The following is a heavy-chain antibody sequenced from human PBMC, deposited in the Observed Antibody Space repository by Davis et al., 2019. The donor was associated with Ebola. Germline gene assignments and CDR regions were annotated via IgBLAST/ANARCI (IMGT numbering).Heavy chain of an antibody. CDR3: ARGRPGYSSGWYRYYFDY. Sequence: GESLKISCAASGFTFSSYWMSWVRQAPGKGLEWVANIKQDGSEKYYVDSVKGRFTISRDNAKNSLYLQMNSLRAEDTAVYYCARGRPGYSSGWYRYYFDYWGQGTLVTVSS. D-gene: IGHD6-19*01. J-gene: IGHJ4*02. V-gene: IGHV3-7*01. CDR2: IKQDGSEK. CDR1: GFTFSSYW.